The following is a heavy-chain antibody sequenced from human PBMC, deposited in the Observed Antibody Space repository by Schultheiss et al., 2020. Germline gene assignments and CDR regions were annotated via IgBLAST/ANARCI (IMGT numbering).Heavy chain of an antibody. CDR1: GGSFSGYY. V-gene: IGHV4-34*01. Sequence: SETLSLTCAVYGGSFSGYYWSWVRQPPGKGLEWIGEIYHSGTTYNNPSLKSRVIMSVDTSKSQLSLRLSSVTAADTAVYYCARNNFEFWGGYQYYYMDVWGKGTTVTVSS. J-gene: IGHJ6*03. CDR2: IYHSGTT. CDR3: ARNNFEFWGGYQYYYMDV. D-gene: IGHD3-3*01.